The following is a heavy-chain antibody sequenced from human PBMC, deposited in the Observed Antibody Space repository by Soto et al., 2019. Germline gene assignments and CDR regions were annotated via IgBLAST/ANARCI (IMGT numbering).Heavy chain of an antibody. J-gene: IGHJ4*02. Sequence: GSLRLSCAASGFTFSSYAMSWVRQAPGKGLEWVSAISGSAANTYYADSVNGRFTISRDNSRNTLYLQMNSLRAEYTAVYYCAKDVSGSYSFFDYWGQGALVTVSS. CDR3: AKDVSGSYSFFDY. CDR2: ISGSAANT. V-gene: IGHV3-23*01. CDR1: GFTFSSYA. D-gene: IGHD3-16*01.